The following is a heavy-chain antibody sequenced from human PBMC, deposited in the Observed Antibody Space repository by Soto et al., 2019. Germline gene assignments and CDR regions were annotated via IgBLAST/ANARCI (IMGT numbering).Heavy chain of an antibody. CDR3: ARPLFVWEPTAGYYFDY. Sequence: QMQLVQSGPEVKKPGTSVKVSCKASGFTFTNSAVQWVRQARGQRLEWIGWIVVGSGNTNYAQKFQERVTITRDMSTTTAYMELSSLRSEDTAVYYCARPLFVWEPTAGYYFDYWGQGTLVTVSS. CDR2: IVVGSGNT. V-gene: IGHV1-58*01. J-gene: IGHJ4*02. D-gene: IGHD3-9*01. CDR1: GFTFTNSA.